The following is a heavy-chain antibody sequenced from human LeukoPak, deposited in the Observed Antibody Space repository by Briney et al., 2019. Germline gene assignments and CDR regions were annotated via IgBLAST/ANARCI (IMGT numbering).Heavy chain of an antibody. D-gene: IGHD6-13*01. V-gene: IGHV3-23*01. Sequence: GGSLRLSCAASGFTFSSYAMSWVRQAPGKGLEWVSAISGSGGSTYYADSVKGRFTISRDNSKNTLYLQMNSLRAKDTAVYYCAKTPYSSSWYGQLGYWGQGTLVTVSS. CDR2: ISGSGGST. J-gene: IGHJ4*02. CDR1: GFTFSSYA. CDR3: AKTPYSSSWYGQLGY.